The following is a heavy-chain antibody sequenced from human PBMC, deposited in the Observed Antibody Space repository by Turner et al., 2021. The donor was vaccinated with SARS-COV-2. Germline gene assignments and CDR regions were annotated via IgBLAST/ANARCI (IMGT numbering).Heavy chain of an antibody. V-gene: IGHV1-2*02. Sequence: QVQLVQSGAEGKKPGASVTVACTASGYTFTYLFLHWVRQAPGQGLEWMGWINPHSGATTNAQKFQDSVTLTRDTSISTAYMDLGSLNFNDAAVYFCTMGRDDLNMEVWGQGTTVIVSS. CDR3: TMGRDDLNMEV. CDR1: GYTFTYLF. CDR2: INPHSGAT. D-gene: IGHD3-3*01. J-gene: IGHJ6*02.